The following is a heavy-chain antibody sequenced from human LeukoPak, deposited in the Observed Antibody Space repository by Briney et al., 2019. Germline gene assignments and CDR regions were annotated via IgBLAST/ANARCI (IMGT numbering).Heavy chain of an antibody. Sequence: GGSLRLSCAASGFTFTRFWLTWVRQSPGKGLEWVANINPDGTKTTYVDSVEGRFAISRDNAKNSVFLLMTSLRAENTAMYYCATAPASVDSSWGQGTLVAVSS. V-gene: IGHV3-7*01. CDR2: INPDGTKT. CDR1: GFTFTRFW. J-gene: IGHJ5*02. D-gene: IGHD3-3*01. CDR3: ATAPASVDSS.